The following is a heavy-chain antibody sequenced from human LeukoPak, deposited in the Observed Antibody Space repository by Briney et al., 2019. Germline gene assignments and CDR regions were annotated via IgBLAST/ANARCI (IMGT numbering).Heavy chain of an antibody. J-gene: IGHJ6*04. CDR2: ISSSGSTI. D-gene: IGHD5-12*01. CDR3: ARGRVATVRIYYYYYGMDV. CDR1: GFTSSSYE. V-gene: IGHV3-48*03. Sequence: GGSLRLSCAASGFTSSSYEMNWVRQAPGKGLEWVSYISSSGSTIYYADSVKGRFTISRDNAKNSLYLQMNSLRAEDTAVYYCARGRVATVRIYYYYYGMDVWGKGTTVTVSS.